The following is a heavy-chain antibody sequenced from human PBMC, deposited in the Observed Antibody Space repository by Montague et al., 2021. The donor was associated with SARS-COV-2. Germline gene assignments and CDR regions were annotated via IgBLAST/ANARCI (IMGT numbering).Heavy chain of an antibody. CDR3: ARGERGAWYNHYFDY. V-gene: IGHV4-59*13. Sequence: SETLSLTCTVSGDSISIYYWSWIRQPPGKGLEWIGYVYYSGSTNYNPSLKSRVTISVDTPKNQFSVKLMSVTAADTAVYYCARGERGAWYNHYFDYWGQGALVTVSS. CDR2: VYYSGST. CDR1: GDSISIYY. D-gene: IGHD6-19*01. J-gene: IGHJ4*02.